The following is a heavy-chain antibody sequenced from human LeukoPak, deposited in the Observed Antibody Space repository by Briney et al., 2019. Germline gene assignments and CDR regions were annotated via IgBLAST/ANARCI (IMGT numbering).Heavy chain of an antibody. D-gene: IGHD6-13*01. CDR3: ARRRGYSSSWYCGPGCHDAFDI. Sequence: GSLRLSCAAYGFTFSSYGMSWVRQAPGKGLEWIGEINHSGSTNYNPSLKSRVTISVDTSKNQFSLKLSSVTAADTAVYYCARRRGYSSSWYCGPGCHDAFDIWGQGTMVTVSS. V-gene: IGHV4-34*01. CDR2: INHSGST. J-gene: IGHJ3*02. CDR1: GFTFSSYG.